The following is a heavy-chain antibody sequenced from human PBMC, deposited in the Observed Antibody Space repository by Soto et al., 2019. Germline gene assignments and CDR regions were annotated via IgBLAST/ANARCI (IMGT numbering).Heavy chain of an antibody. D-gene: IGHD6-6*01. CDR1: GGTFSSYA. Sequence: QVQLVQSGAEVKKPGSSVKVSCKASGGTFSSYAISWVRQAPGQGLEWMGGIIPIFGIANYAQKFQGRVTITADESTSTAYMELSSLRSEDTAVYYCARERQLVPAYYYYYGMDVWGQGTTVTVSS. J-gene: IGHJ6*02. V-gene: IGHV1-69*01. CDR3: ARERQLVPAYYYYYGMDV. CDR2: IIPIFGIA.